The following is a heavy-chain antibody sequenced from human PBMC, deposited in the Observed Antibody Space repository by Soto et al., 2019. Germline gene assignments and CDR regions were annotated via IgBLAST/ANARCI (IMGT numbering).Heavy chain of an antibody. CDR3: TTGYYGSGSYYKYYYYYYGMDV. CDR1: GFTFSNAW. V-gene: IGHV3-15*01. D-gene: IGHD3-10*01. Sequence: GGSLRLSCAASGFTFSNAWMSWVRQAPGKGMEWVGRIKSKTDGGTTDYAAPVKGRFTISRDDSKNTLYLQMNSLKTEDTAVYYCTTGYYGSGSYYKYYYYYYGMDVWGQGTTVTVSS. CDR2: IKSKTDGGTT. J-gene: IGHJ6*02.